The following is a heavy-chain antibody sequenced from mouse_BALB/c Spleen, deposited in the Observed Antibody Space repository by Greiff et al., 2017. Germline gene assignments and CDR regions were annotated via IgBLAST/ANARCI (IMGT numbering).Heavy chain of an antibody. CDR3: NPYDYYFDY. V-gene: IGHV14-4*02. CDR1: GFNIKDYY. D-gene: IGHD2-4*01. Sequence: EVMLVESGAELVRSGASVKLSCTASGFNIKDYYMHWVKQRPEQGLEWIGWIDPENGDTEYAPKFQGKATMTADTSSNTAYLQLSSLTSEDTAVYYCNPYDYYFDYWGQGTTLTVSS. CDR2: IDPENGDT. J-gene: IGHJ2*01.